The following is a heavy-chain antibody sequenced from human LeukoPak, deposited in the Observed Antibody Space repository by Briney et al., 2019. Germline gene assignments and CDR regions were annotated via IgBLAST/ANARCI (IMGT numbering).Heavy chain of an antibody. D-gene: IGHD1-26*01. Sequence: GGSLRLSCAASGFTFSSYAMHWVRQAPGKGLEWVAVISYDGSNKYYADSVKGRFTISRDNSKNTLYLQMNSLRAEDTAVYYCARSIVGATGFDYWGQGTLVTVSS. CDR1: GFTFSSYA. J-gene: IGHJ4*02. CDR3: ARSIVGATGFDY. CDR2: ISYDGSNK. V-gene: IGHV3-30-3*01.